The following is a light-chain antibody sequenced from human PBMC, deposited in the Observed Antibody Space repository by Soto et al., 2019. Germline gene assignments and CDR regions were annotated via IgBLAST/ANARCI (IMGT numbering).Light chain of an antibody. CDR2: GAS. CDR3: QQYGNSAWT. V-gene: IGKV3-20*01. J-gene: IGKJ1*01. Sequence: EIVFTQSPGTLSLSTGERATLSCRASQSVSNNYLAWYQQKPGQAPRLLIYGASSRATGIPDRFSGSGSGTDFTLTISRLEPEDFAVYYCQQYGNSAWTFGQGTKVDIK. CDR1: QSVSNNY.